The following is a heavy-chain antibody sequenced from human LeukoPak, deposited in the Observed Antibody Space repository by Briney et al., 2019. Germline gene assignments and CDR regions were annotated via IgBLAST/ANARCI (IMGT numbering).Heavy chain of an antibody. D-gene: IGHD3-10*01. CDR2: ISAYNGNA. Sequence: ASVKVSCKASGYTFTSYGISWVRQAPGQGLEWMGWISAYNGNANYAQKLQGRVTMTTDTSTSTAYMELRSLRSDDTAVYYCARGSMVRGNNWFDPWGQGTLVTVSS. J-gene: IGHJ5*02. CDR3: ARGSMVRGNNWFDP. CDR1: GYTFTSYG. V-gene: IGHV1-18*01.